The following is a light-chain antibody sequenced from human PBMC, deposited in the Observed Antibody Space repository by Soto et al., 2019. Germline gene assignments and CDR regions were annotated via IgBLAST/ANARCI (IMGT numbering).Light chain of an antibody. V-gene: IGKV1-27*01. J-gene: IGKJ1*01. CDR3: HKYNSAPWT. CDR1: QVISNY. CDR2: AAS. Sequence: FQMTQAPPSLSASVGDRVTITCRASQVISNYLAWYQQKPGKVPKLLIYAASTLQPGVPSRFSGSGSGTDFTLTISSLQPEDVATYYCHKYNSAPWTFGQGTKVDIK.